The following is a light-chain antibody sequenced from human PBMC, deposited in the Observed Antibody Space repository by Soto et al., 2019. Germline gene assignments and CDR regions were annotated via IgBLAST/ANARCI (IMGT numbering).Light chain of an antibody. V-gene: IGKV3-20*01. CDR3: QQYGSSRT. CDR1: QSVTSNY. CDR2: GAS. J-gene: IGKJ1*01. Sequence: EIVLTQSPGTLSLSPGERATLSCRASQSVTSNYLAWYQQKPGQAPRLLIFGASIRDTGIPDRFSGSGSGTDFTLTISRLEPEDFAVYYCQQYGSSRTFGQGTKVDIK.